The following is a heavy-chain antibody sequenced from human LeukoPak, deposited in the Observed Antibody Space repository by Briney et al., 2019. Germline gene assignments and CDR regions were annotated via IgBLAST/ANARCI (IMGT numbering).Heavy chain of an antibody. CDR2: ISWDGGST. CDR3: AKGDFWSGRGDAFDT. Sequence: GGSLRLSCAASGFTFDDYAMHWVRQAPGKGLEWVSLISWDGGSTYYADSVKGRFTISRDNSKNSLYLQMNSLRAEDTALYYCAKGDFWSGRGDAFDTWGQGTMVTVSS. V-gene: IGHV3-43D*04. CDR1: GFTFDDYA. J-gene: IGHJ3*02. D-gene: IGHD3-3*01.